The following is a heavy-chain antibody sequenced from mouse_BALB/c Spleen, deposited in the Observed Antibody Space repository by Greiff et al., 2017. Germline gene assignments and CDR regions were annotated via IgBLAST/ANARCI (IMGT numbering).Heavy chain of an antibody. CDR2: ISSGGSYT. D-gene: IGHD2-1*01. CDR1: GFTFSSYG. CDR3: ARHEGGGNYVAY. Sequence: EVHLVESGGGLVKPGGSLKLSCAASGFTFSSYGMSWVRQTPDKRLEWVATISSGGSYTYYPDSVKGRFTISRDNAKNTLYLQMSSLKSEDTAMYYCARHEGGGNYVAYWGQGTLVTVSA. V-gene: IGHV5-6*01. J-gene: IGHJ3*01.